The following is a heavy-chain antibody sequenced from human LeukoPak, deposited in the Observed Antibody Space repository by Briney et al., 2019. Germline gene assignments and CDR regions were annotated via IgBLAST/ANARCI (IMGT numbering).Heavy chain of an antibody. V-gene: IGHV4-59*01. D-gene: IGHD6-13*01. CDR3: ARSLGYSDTWYNC. CDR1: NGSINNYY. J-gene: IGHJ5*01. Sequence: PSETLSLTCTVSNGSINNYYWNWIRQPPGKGLEWIGYVFYSGTTNYNPSLKSRVTISVDASKNNFSLKLNSVTAADTAVYYCARSLGYSDTWYNCWGQGTLVTVSS. CDR2: VFYSGTT.